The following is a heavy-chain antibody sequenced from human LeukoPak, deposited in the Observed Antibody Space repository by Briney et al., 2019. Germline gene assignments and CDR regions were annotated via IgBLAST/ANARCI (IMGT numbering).Heavy chain of an antibody. D-gene: IGHD6-19*01. J-gene: IGHJ4*02. Sequence: SETLSLTCTVSGGSISPFYWNWIRQPPGKGLEWIGYIYYSGSTNYNPSLKSRVTISVDTSNNQISLKLSSVTAADTAVYYCARSSSGWYPNYWGQGSLVTVSS. CDR1: GGSISPFY. V-gene: IGHV4-59*01. CDR2: IYYSGST. CDR3: ARSSSGWYPNY.